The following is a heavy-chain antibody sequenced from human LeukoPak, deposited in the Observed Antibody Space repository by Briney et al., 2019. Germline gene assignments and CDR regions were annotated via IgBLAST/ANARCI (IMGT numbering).Heavy chain of an antibody. D-gene: IGHD3-22*01. CDR3: ARPTYDSSDYEYFQH. J-gene: IGHJ1*01. V-gene: IGHV1-46*01. CDR2: ISPSGGST. Sequence: ASVKVSCKAFGYTFTGYWMHWVRQAPGQGPEWMGVISPSGGSTIYAQKFKGRVTLTRDMSTSTDYLELSSLRSDDTAVYYCARPTYDSSDYEYFQHWGQGTLVTVSS. CDR1: GYTFTGYW.